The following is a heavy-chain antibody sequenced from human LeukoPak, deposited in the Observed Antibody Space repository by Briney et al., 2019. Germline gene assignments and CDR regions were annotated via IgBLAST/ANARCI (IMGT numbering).Heavy chain of an antibody. D-gene: IGHD2-2*01. CDR3: ARERGYCSSTSCHYYFDY. CDR1: GYTFTSYY. CDR2: INPSGGST. V-gene: IGHV1-46*01. Sequence: ASVKVSCKASGYTFTSYYMHWVRQAPGQGLEWMGIINPSGGSTSYAQKFQGRVTMTRDMSTSTVYMELSSLRSEDTAVYYCARERGYCSSTSCHYYFDYWGQGTLVTVSS. J-gene: IGHJ4*02.